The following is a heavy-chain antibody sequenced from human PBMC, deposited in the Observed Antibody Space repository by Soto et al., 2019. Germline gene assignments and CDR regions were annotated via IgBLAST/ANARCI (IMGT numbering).Heavy chain of an antibody. CDR3: ARDQRGCSSTSFYFSYYYYYGREV. J-gene: IGHJ6*02. Sequence: SETLSLTCTVSGGSISSYYWSWIRQPPGKGLEWIGYIYYSGSTNYNPSLKSRVTISADTSKNQFSLKLSSVTAADTAVYYCARDQRGCSSTSFYFSYYYYYGREVWGQGTTVTVSS. CDR1: GGSISSYY. CDR2: IYYSGST. V-gene: IGHV4-59*01. D-gene: IGHD2-2*01.